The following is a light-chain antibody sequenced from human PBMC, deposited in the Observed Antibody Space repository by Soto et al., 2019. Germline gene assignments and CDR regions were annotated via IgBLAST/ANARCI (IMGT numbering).Light chain of an antibody. CDR2: KVS. CDR1: QSLVYSNGNTY. Sequence: DVVMTQSPISLPVTLGQPASISYRSSQSLVYSNGNTYLNWFQQRPGQSPRRLIYKVSNRDSGVPDRFSGSGSGTEFTLTISCLQSEDFAVYYCQHYNNRPPAFGQGTRLEIK. V-gene: IGKV2-30*01. J-gene: IGKJ5*01. CDR3: QHYNNRPPA.